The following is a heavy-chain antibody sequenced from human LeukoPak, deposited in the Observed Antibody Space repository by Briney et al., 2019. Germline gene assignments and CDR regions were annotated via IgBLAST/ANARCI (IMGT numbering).Heavy chain of an antibody. V-gene: IGHV4-30-2*01. Sequence: PSETLSLTCAVSGGSISSGGYSWSWIRQPPGKGLEWIGYIYHSGSTYYNPSLKSRVTISVDRSKNQFSLKLSSVTAADTAVYYCARSSGAFDIWGQGTMVTVSP. CDR3: ARSSGAFDI. CDR2: IYHSGST. D-gene: IGHD3-10*01. J-gene: IGHJ3*02. CDR1: GGSISSGGYS.